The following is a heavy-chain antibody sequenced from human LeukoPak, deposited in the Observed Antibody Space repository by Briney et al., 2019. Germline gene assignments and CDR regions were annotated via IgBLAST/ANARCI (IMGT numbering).Heavy chain of an antibody. CDR3: ARARWTSTVTTYYFDY. J-gene: IGHJ4*02. CDR1: GYSFTNYA. D-gene: IGHD4-17*01. CDR2: IDAGNGRT. Sequence: ASVKVSCKASGYSFTNYAIQWVRQAPGQRLEWMGWIDAGNGRTKYSLNFQGRVTITRDTSASTAYMELSSLRSEDTAVYYCARARWTSTVTTYYFDYWGQGTLVTVSS. V-gene: IGHV1-3*01.